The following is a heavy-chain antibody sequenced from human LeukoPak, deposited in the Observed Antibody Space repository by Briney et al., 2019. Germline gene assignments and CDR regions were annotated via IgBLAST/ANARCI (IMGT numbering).Heavy chain of an antibody. D-gene: IGHD6-25*01. Sequence: GGSLRLSCAASGFTFDDYAMHWVRQAPGKGLEWVSGISWNSGSIGYADSVKGRFTISRDNAKNSLYLQMNSLRAEDTALYYCATSATTNYFDYWGQGTLVTVSS. CDR2: ISWNSGSI. V-gene: IGHV3-9*01. J-gene: IGHJ4*02. CDR1: GFTFDDYA. CDR3: ATSATTNYFDY.